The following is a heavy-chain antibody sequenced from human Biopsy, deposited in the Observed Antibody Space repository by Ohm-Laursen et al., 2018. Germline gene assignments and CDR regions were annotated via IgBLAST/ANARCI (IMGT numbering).Heavy chain of an antibody. CDR3: ARASASQYYGVDV. J-gene: IGHJ6*02. Sequence: TQTLTLTGTFSGFSFTTVGMRVTWIRQAPGKGLEWLAHIDWAGDTRYSASLKTRLSISKDTFKDQVVLTMTDIDPVDTATYYCARASASQYYGVDVWGQGTSVTVSS. CDR2: IDWAGDT. V-gene: IGHV2-70*04. D-gene: IGHD1-26*01. CDR1: GFSFTTVGMR.